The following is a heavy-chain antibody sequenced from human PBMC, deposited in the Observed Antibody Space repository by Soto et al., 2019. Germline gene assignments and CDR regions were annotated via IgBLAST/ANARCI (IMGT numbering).Heavy chain of an antibody. CDR1: GFTFSSYE. J-gene: IGHJ4*02. CDR3: ARGATVTDY. Sequence: GGSLRLSCAASGFTFSSYEMNWVRQAPGKGLEWVSYISSSGSTIYYADSVKGRFTISRDNAKNSLYLQMNSLRAEDSAVYYCARGATVTDYWGQGTLVTVSS. D-gene: IGHD4-4*01. V-gene: IGHV3-48*03. CDR2: ISSSGSTI.